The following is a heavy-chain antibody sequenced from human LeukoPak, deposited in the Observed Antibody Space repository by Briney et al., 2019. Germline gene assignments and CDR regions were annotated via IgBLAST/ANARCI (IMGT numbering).Heavy chain of an antibody. Sequence: PGGSLRLSCAASGFTFSSYAMSWVRQAPGKGLEWVSSISSSSSYIYYADSVKGRFTISRDNAKNSLYLQMNSLRAEDTAVYYCARDLNYYGSGSYYNPPYYYGMDVWGQGTTVTVSS. D-gene: IGHD3-10*01. CDR2: ISSSSSYI. CDR3: ARDLNYYGSGSYYNPPYYYGMDV. V-gene: IGHV3-21*01. J-gene: IGHJ6*02. CDR1: GFTFSSYA.